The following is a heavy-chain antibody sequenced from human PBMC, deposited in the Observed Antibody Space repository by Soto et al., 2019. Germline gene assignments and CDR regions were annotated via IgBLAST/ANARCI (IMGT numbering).Heavy chain of an antibody. CDR3: AKFQSGSSSWADY. Sequence: GGSLRLSCTASGFTFSSYAMSWVRQAPGKGLEWVSAFSGIGGSTYYADSVKGLFTISRDNSKNTLYLQMNSLRAEDTAVYYCAKFQSGSSSWADYWGQGTLVTVSS. J-gene: IGHJ4*02. D-gene: IGHD6-6*01. V-gene: IGHV3-23*01. CDR2: FSGIGGST. CDR1: GFTFSSYA.